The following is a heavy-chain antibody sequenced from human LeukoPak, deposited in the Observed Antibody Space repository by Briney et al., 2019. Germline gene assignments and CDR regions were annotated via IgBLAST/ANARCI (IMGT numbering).Heavy chain of an antibody. Sequence: SLRLSCAASGFTFDDSAMHWVRQRPGKGLEWVSGISWNSGFIAYADSVKGRFTISRDNAKNSLYLQMKSLRPEDMAVYYCAELGITMIGGVWGKGTTVTISS. J-gene: IGHJ6*04. CDR3: AELGITMIGGV. CDR1: GFTFDDSA. D-gene: IGHD3-10*02. V-gene: IGHV3-9*03. CDR2: ISWNSGFI.